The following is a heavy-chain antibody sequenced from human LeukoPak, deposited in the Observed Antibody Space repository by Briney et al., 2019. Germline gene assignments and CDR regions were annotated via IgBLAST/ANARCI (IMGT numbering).Heavy chain of an antibody. CDR1: GFTFSASP. CDR2: ISREGGTT. CDR3: VKEISGYYDY. V-gene: IGHV3-64D*06. D-gene: IGHD3-22*01. Sequence: GGSLRVSCSASGFTFSASPMHWIRQAPGRGLEYVSAISREGGTTYYADSVKGRFTISRDNSKNTLYLQMSSLRAEDTAVYYCVKEISGYYDYWGQGTLVTVSS. J-gene: IGHJ4*02.